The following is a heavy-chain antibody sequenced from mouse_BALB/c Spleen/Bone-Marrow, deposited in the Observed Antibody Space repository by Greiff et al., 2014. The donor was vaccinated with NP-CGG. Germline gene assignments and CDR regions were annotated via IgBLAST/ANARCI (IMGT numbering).Heavy chain of an antibody. J-gene: IGHJ2*01. CDR1: GFNIKDTY. V-gene: IGHV14-3*02. Sequence: DVHLVESGAELVKPGASVKLSCTASGFNIKDTYIHWVKQSPEQGLEWIGRIDPSNGNTKYDPKFQGKATITADTSSSTAYLYLSRLTSEDTAVYYCARYRLGTYFDYWGQGTTLTVSS. D-gene: IGHD2-14*01. CDR2: IDPSNGNT. CDR3: ARYRLGTYFDY.